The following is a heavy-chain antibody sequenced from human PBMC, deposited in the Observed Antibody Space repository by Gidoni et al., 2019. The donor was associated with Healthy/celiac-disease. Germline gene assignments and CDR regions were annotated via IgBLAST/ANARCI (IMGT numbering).Heavy chain of an antibody. V-gene: IGHV1-2*02. D-gene: IGHD2-2*02. CDR3: ARGNDCSSTSCYNSYYMDV. Sequence: QVQLVQSGAEVKKPGASVTVSCKASGYTFTYYYMHWVRRAPGQGLEWMGWINPNRGGTNYAQKLQGRVNKTRDTSISTAYMELSRLRSDDTAVYYCARGNDCSSTSCYNSYYMDVWGKGTTVTVSS. J-gene: IGHJ6*03. CDR2: INPNRGGT. CDR1: GYTFTYYY.